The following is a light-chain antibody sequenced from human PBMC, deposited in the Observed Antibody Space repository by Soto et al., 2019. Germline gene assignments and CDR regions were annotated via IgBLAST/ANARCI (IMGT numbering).Light chain of an antibody. V-gene: IGLV3-21*04. J-gene: IGLJ2*01. CDR1: NIGSKS. CDR2: YDS. CDR3: QVWDSSSDRDVV. Sequence: SYELTQPPSVSVAPGETARITCGGNNIGSKSVHWYQQKPGQAPVLVIYYDSDRPSGIPERFSGSNSGNTATLTISRVEAGDEADYYCQVWDSSSDRDVVFGGGTKLTVL.